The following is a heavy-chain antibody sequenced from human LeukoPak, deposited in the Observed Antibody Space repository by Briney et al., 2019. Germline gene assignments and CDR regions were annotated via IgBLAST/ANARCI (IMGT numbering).Heavy chain of an antibody. Sequence: GGSLRLSCAASGFTFSNAWMSWVRRAPGKGLEWVGRIKSKTDGGTTDYAAPVKGRFTISRDDSTHTLYLQMNSLNSEDTAVYYCTTDCGTVVTFDYWGQGTLVPVSS. J-gene: IGHJ4*02. V-gene: IGHV3-15*01. D-gene: IGHD4-23*01. CDR1: GFTFSNAW. CDR3: TTDCGTVVTFDY. CDR2: IKSKTDGGTT.